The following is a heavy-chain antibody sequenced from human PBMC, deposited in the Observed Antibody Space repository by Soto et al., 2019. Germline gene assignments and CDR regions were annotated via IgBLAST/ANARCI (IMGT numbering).Heavy chain of an antibody. V-gene: IGHV1-18*01. J-gene: IGHJ1*01. D-gene: IGHD3-10*01. CDR2: SSPFNGNT. Sequence: QAQLVQSGAEVKKPGASVKVSCRASGYTFSNYDISWVRQAPGQGLEWLGWSSPFNGNTYYALNLQGRLTMTTDTSTSTAYMQLTSLTADDTAVYYCGRGGSRRAEYFRHCCQGTLVTVSS. CDR1: GYTFSNYD. CDR3: GRGGSRRAEYFRH.